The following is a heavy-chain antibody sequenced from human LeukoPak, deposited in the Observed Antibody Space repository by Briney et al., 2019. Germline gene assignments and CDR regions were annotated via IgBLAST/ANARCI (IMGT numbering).Heavy chain of an antibody. V-gene: IGHV3-23*01. CDR1: GSTFSSYA. Sequence: GGSLRLSCAASGSTFSSYAMSWVRQAPGKGLEWVSAISRSGGSTYYADSVKGRFTISRDNSKNTLYLQMNSLRAEDTAVYYCAKDRAKGANPPYFDYWGQGTLVTVSS. J-gene: IGHJ4*02. CDR3: AKDRAKGANPPYFDY. CDR2: ISRSGGST. D-gene: IGHD1-26*01.